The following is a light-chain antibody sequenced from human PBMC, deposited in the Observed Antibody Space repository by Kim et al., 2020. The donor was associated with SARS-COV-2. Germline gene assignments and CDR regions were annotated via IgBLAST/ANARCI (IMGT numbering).Light chain of an antibody. CDR1: KLGDKY. CDR3: QAWDSSTAGVV. V-gene: IGLV3-1*01. J-gene: IGLJ2*01. Sequence: PGQTASITCSGDKLGDKYACWYQQKPGQSPVLVIYQDSKRPSGVPERFSGSNSGNTATLTISGTQAMDEADYYCQAWDSSTAGVVFGGGTQLTVL. CDR2: QDS.